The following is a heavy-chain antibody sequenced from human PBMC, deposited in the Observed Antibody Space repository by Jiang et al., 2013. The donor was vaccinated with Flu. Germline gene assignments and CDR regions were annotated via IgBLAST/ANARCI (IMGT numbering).Heavy chain of an antibody. D-gene: IGHD5-24*01. CDR1: GFTFSSYG. CDR3: AKLGMATTY. Sequence: RLSCAASGFTFSSYGMHWVRQAPGKGLEWVAVISYDGSNKYYADSVKGRFTISRDNSKNTLYLQMNSLRAEDTAVYYCAKLGMATTYWGQGTLVTVSS. CDR2: ISYDGSNK. J-gene: IGHJ4*02. V-gene: IGHV3-30*18.